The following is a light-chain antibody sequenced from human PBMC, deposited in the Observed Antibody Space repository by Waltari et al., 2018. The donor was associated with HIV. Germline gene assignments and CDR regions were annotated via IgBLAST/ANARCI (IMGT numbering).Light chain of an antibody. CDR1: NIGSKT. CDR2: YDS. J-gene: IGLJ2*01. CDR3: QVWDSSTDHVI. Sequence: SYVVSQPPSVSVAPGKTAGIPCAGNNIGSKTVPWYQQKPGQAPVLVIYYDSDRPSGIPERFSDSSSGNTATLTISRVEAGDEADYYCQVWDSSTDHVIFGGGTKLTVL. V-gene: IGLV3-21*04.